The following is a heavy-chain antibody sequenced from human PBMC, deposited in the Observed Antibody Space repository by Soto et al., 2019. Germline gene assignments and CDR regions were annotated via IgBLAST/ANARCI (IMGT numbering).Heavy chain of an antibody. J-gene: IGHJ6*02. Sequence: GGSVRLSCAASGFAFSSYEMNWVRQAPGKGLEWVSYISSSGSTIYYADSVNGRITISRDKAKNTLYLQMNSLRAEDTAVYYCARGWKWLAYGMDVWGQRTTVTVSS. CDR1: GFAFSSYE. CDR3: ARGWKWLAYGMDV. D-gene: IGHD6-19*01. V-gene: IGHV3-48*03. CDR2: ISSSGSTI.